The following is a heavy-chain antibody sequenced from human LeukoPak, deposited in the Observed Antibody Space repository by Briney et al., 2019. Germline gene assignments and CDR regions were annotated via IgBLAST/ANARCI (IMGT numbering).Heavy chain of an antibody. CDR2: FDPEDGET. D-gene: IGHD5-18*01. J-gene: IGHJ4*02. Sequence: ASVKVSCKVSGYTLTELSMHWVRQAPGKGLEWMGGFDPEDGETIYAQKFQGRVTMTEDTSTDTAYMELSSLRSEDTAVYYCARSQIVDTAMVTSSDYSDYWGQGTLVTVSS. V-gene: IGHV1-24*01. CDR3: ARSQIVDTAMVTSSDYSDY. CDR1: GYTLTELS.